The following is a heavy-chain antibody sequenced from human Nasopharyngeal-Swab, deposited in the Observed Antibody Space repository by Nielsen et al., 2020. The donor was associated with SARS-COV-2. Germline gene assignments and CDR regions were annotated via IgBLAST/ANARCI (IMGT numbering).Heavy chain of an antibody. CDR3: ARDSGGNSDY. J-gene: IGHJ4*02. D-gene: IGHD4-23*01. CDR1: GFTFSPYW. V-gene: IGHV3-7*01. Sequence: GGSLRLSCAASGFTFSPYWMTWVRQAPGKGLEWVANVKQDGTEKYFVDSVKGRFTISRDNAKNSLYLHMNSLRAEDTAVYYCARDSGGNSDYWGQGTLVTVSS. CDR2: VKQDGTEK.